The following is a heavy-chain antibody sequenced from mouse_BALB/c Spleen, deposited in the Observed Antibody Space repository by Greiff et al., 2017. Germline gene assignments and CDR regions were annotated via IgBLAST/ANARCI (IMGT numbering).Heavy chain of an antibody. V-gene: IGHV1-54*01. J-gene: IGHJ2*01. Sequence: QVQLQQSGAELVRPGTSVKVSCKASGYAFTNYLIEWVKQRPGQGLEWIGVINPGSGGTNYNEKFKGKATLTADKSSSTAYMQLSSLTSDDSAVYFCARESYFDYWGQGTTLTVSS. CDR1: GYAFTNYL. CDR3: ARESYFDY. CDR2: INPGSGGT.